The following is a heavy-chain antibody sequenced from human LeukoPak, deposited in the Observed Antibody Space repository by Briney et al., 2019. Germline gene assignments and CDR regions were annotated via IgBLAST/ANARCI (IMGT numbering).Heavy chain of an antibody. D-gene: IGHD2-15*01. V-gene: IGHV4-30-2*01. CDR2: IYHSGST. CDR3: AEGYCSGGSCLRGAFDI. CDR1: GGSISSGGYS. J-gene: IGHJ3*02. Sequence: SETLSLTCAVSGGSISSGGYSWSWIRQPPGKGLEWIGYIYHSGSTNYNPSLKSRVTISVDTSKNQFSLKLSSVTAADTAVYYCAEGYCSGGSCLRGAFDIWGQGTMVTVSS.